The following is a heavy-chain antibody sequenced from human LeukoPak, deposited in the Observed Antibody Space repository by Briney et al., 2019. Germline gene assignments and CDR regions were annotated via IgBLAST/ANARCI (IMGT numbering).Heavy chain of an antibody. CDR3: ARGTVGGTDY. V-gene: IGHV3-21*01. J-gene: IGHJ4*02. D-gene: IGHD1-26*01. CDR1: GFAFSSYS. CDR2: ISSSSSNI. Sequence: GGSLRLSCAASGFAFSSYSMNWVRQAPGKGLEWVSSISSSSSNIYYADSVKGRFTISRDNAKNSLYLQMNSLRAEDTAVYYCARGTVGGTDYWGQGTLVTVSS.